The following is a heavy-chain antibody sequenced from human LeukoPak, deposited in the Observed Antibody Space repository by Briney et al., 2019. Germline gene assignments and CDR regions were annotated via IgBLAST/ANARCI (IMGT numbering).Heavy chain of an antibody. Sequence: GGSLRLSCAASGFTFSSYAMGWVRQAPGKGLEWTSYITDDSKTMYYADSVKGRFTISRDNAKNALYLQMNSLRGEDTAVYYCARLHDYGDYWGQGTLVTVSS. D-gene: IGHD2-15*01. CDR3: ARLHDYGDY. J-gene: IGHJ4*02. CDR2: ITDDSKTM. V-gene: IGHV3-48*04. CDR1: GFTFSSYA.